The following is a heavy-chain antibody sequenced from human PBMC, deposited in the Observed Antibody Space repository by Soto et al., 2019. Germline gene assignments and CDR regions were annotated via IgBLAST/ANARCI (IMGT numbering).Heavy chain of an antibody. J-gene: IGHJ6*02. D-gene: IGHD1-26*01. CDR3: ARQDIGIVGAKEDYYYGMDV. V-gene: IGHV5-51*01. CDR2: IYPGDSDT. CDR1: GYSFTSYW. Sequence: EVQLVQSGAEVKKPGESLKISCKGSGYSFTSYWIGWVRQMPGKGLEWMGIIYPGDSDTRYSPSFQGQVTISADKSISTAYLQWSSLKASDTAMYYCARQDIGIVGAKEDYYYGMDVWGQGTTVTVSS.